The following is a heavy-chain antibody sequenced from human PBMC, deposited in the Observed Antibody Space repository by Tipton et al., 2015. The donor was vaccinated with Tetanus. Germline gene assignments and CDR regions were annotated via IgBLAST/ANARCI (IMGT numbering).Heavy chain of an antibody. Sequence: QLVQSGAEAKKPGASVKVSCKASGYTFTSYGISWVRQAPGQGLEWMGWISAYNGNTNYAQKLQDRVTMTTDTSTSTAYMELRSLRTDDAAVCYCARDARSGIAAAACFGPWGQGTLVTVSS. V-gene: IGHV1-18*01. CDR1: GYTFTSYG. J-gene: IGHJ5*02. CDR2: ISAYNGNT. CDR3: ARDARSGIAAAACFGP. D-gene: IGHD6-25*01.